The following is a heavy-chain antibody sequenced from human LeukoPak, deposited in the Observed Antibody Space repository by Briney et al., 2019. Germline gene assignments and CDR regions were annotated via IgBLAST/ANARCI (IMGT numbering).Heavy chain of an antibody. CDR1: GGTFSSYA. V-gene: IGHV1-69*06. D-gene: IGHD5-18*01. Sequence: SVKVSCKASGGTFSSYAISWVRQAPGQGLEWMGGIIPIFGTANYAQKFQGRVTITADKSTSTAYMELSSLRSEDTAVYYCASSTAMVQDAFDIWGQGTMVTVSS. CDR2: IIPIFGTA. CDR3: ASSTAMVQDAFDI. J-gene: IGHJ3*02.